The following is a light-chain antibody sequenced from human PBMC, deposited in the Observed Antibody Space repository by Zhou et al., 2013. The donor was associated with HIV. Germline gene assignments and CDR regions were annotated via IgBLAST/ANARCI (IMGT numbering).Light chain of an antibody. CDR1: QTIQRSY. J-gene: IGKJ4*01. CDR3: QQYNNWPLT. V-gene: IGKV3-20*01. CDR2: DAS. Sequence: EIVLTQSPGTLSLSPGERATLSCRASQTIQRSYLAWYQQTPGQAPRLLIFDASSRATGIPDRFSGSGSGTDFTLTISSLQSEDFAVYSCQQYNNWPLTFGGGTKVEIK.